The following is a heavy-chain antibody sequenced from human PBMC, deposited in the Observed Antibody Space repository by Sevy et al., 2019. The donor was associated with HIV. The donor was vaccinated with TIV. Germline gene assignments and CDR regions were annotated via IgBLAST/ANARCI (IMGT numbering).Heavy chain of an antibody. D-gene: IGHD6-13*01. CDR1: GFTFSSYA. CDR3: AREVLAAAGTRFDP. Sequence: GGSLRLSCAASGFTFSSYAMHWVRQAPGKGLEWVAVISYDGSNKYYADSVKGRFTISRDNSKNTLYLQMNSLRAEETAVYYCAREVLAAAGTRFDPWGQGTLVTVSS. J-gene: IGHJ5*02. CDR2: ISYDGSNK. V-gene: IGHV3-30*04.